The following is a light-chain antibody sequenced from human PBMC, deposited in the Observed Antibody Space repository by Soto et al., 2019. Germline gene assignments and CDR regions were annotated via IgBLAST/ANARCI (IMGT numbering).Light chain of an antibody. Sequence: QSVLNQPASVSGSPGQSITISCTGTSSDVGSYNLVSWYQQHPGKAPKLLIYEGSKRPSGISNRFSGSKSGNTASLTISGLQPEDEADYYCCSYAGRSAYVFGTGTKVTVL. J-gene: IGLJ1*01. CDR1: SSDVGSYNL. V-gene: IGLV2-23*01. CDR3: CSYAGRSAYV. CDR2: EGS.